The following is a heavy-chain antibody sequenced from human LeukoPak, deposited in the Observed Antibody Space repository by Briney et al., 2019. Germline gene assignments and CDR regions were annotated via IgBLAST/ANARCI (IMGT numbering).Heavy chain of an antibody. CDR3: ARVPLYYDSSALDY. V-gene: IGHV4-34*01. CDR1: GGSFSGYY. J-gene: IGHJ4*02. Sequence: SETLSLTCAVYGGSFSGYYWSWIRQPPGKGLEWIEEINHSGSTNYNPSLKSRVTISVDTSKNQFSLKLSSVTAADTDVNYCARVPLYYDSSALDYWGQGTLVTVSS. CDR2: INHSGST. D-gene: IGHD3-22*01.